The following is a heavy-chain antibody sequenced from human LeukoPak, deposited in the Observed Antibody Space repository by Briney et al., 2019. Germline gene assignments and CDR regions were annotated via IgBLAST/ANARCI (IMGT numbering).Heavy chain of an antibody. V-gene: IGHV1-2*02. CDR2: INPNSGGT. CDR3: ARRGLEYDSSGYYWDY. Sequence: ASVKVSCKASGYTFTGYYMHWVRQAPGQGLEWMGWINPNSGGTNYAQKFQGRVTMTRDTSISTAYMELSRLRSDDTAVYYCARRGLEYDSSGYYWDYWGQGTLVTVSS. CDR1: GYTFTGYY. J-gene: IGHJ4*02. D-gene: IGHD3-22*01.